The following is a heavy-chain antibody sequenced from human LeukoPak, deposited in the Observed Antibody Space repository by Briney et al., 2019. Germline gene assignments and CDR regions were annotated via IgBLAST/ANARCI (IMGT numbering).Heavy chain of an antibody. J-gene: IGHJ5*02. D-gene: IGHD4-23*01. CDR3: ARHGVGGYNWFDP. Sequence: SETLSLTCTVSGGSISSSSYYWGWIRQPPGKWLEWIGSIYYSGSTYYNPSLKGRVTISVDTPKNQCSLKLGSAPAADTAVYYCARHGVGGYNWFDPWGQGTLVTVSS. CDR2: IYYSGST. V-gene: IGHV4-39*01. CDR1: GGSISSSSYY.